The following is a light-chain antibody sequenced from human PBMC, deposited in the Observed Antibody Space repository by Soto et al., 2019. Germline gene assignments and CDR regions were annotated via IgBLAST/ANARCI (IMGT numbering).Light chain of an antibody. CDR1: SSDVGGYNY. J-gene: IGLJ3*02. Sequence: QSVLTQPASVSGSPGQSITISCTGTSSDVGGYNYVSWYQQHPGKAPKLMIYEVSNRPSGVSNRFSGSKSGKTASLTISGLQAEDEADYYCSSYTSSSTWVFGGGTQLTV. V-gene: IGLV2-14*01. CDR2: EVS. CDR3: SSYTSSSTWV.